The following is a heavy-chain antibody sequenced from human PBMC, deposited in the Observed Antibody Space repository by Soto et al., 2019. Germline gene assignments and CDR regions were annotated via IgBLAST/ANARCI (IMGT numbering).Heavy chain of an antibody. CDR1: GFTFKSFG. CDR3: ARDLPGRYNSSWFGHLDF. CDR2: VSDDGHYK. J-gene: IGHJ4*02. D-gene: IGHD6-13*01. V-gene: IGHV3-30*03. Sequence: QVLLVESGGGVVQPGRSLRLSCEASGFTFKSFGFHWVRQAPGKGLEWVAVVSDDGHYKSYADSVKGRFTISRDNSKNTVYVEMSSLRPEDTAIYYCARDLPGRYNSSWFGHLDFWGQGTLVTVSS.